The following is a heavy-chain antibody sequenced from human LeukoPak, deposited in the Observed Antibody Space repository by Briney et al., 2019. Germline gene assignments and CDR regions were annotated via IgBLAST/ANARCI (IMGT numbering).Heavy chain of an antibody. D-gene: IGHD2-2*02. CDR3: ARAGYQLLYYYYYYYMDV. V-gene: IGHV4-30-4*08. CDR2: IYYSGST. CDR1: GGSISSGDYY. Sequence: SETLSLTCTVSGGSISSGDYYWSWIRQPPGKGLEWIGYIYYSGSTYYNPSLKSRVTISVDTSKNQISLKLSSVTAADTAVYYCARAGYQLLYYYYYYYMDVWGKGTTVTVSS. J-gene: IGHJ6*03.